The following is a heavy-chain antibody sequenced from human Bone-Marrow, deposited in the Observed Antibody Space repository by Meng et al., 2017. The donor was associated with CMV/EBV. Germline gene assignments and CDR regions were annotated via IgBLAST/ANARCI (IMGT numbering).Heavy chain of an antibody. V-gene: IGHV1-18*01. D-gene: IGHD7-27*01. CDR3: ARLAAGANFLDS. CDR1: GYTFTSYG. CDR2: ISASNGNT. Sequence: CKASGYTFTSYGISWVRQAPGQGLEWMGWISASNGNTHYSDKFKGRVTMSIDTSTSTAYMELRSLQSDDTAVYYCARLAAGANFLDSWGQGTLVTVSS. J-gene: IGHJ4*02.